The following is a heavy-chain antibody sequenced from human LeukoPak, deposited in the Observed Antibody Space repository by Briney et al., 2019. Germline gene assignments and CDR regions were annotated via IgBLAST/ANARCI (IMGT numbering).Heavy chain of an antibody. J-gene: IGHJ4*02. D-gene: IGHD2-15*01. CDR2: IYYSGST. Sequence: SETLSLTCTVSGGSISSSSYYWGWIRQPPGKGLEWIGSIYYSGSTYYNPSLKSRVTISVDTSKNQFSLKLSSVTAADTAVYYCARVAAKTVDYWGQGTLVTVSS. CDR3: ARVAAKTVDY. CDR1: GGSISSSSYY. V-gene: IGHV4-39*07.